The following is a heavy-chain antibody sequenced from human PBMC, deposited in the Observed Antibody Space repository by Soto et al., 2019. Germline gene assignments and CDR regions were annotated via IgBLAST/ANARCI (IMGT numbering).Heavy chain of an antibody. V-gene: IGHV4-38-2*01. Sequence: TSETLSLTCAVSSYSISGCFYWAWIRQPPGRGLEWFGYVYHSGSAHYNPSLKSRVTISVDMSKKEFSLRLSSVIAADTAVYYCARTRMIESWIDSWGQGTPVTVSS. CDR3: ARTRMIESWIDS. CDR2: VYHSGSA. D-gene: IGHD3-16*01. CDR1: SYSISGCFY. J-gene: IGHJ4*02.